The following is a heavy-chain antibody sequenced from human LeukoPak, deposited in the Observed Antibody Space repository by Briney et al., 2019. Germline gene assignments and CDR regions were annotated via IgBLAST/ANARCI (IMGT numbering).Heavy chain of an antibody. V-gene: IGHV3-23*01. Sequence: AGGSLRLSCAASGFTFSSYFMTWVRQAPGKGLEWVSAISGSGDDTYYADSVKGRFTISRDNSKNTLYVQMNSLRAEDTAVYYCAKVETAAAATLRGFDYWGQGTLVTVSS. D-gene: IGHD6-13*01. J-gene: IGHJ4*02. CDR3: AKVETAAAATLRGFDY. CDR2: ISGSGDDT. CDR1: GFTFSSYF.